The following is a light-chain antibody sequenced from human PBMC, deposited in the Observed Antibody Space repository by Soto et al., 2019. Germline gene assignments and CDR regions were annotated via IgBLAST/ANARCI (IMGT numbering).Light chain of an antibody. J-gene: IGLJ1*01. CDR1: SSNIASNT. CDR3: ASWDASLNAHV. Sequence: QSVLTQPPSASGTPGQRVTVSCSGSSSNIASNTVNWYQQLPGTAPKLLIYSNDQRPSGVPDRFSASKSGTSASLAISGLQSEDEADYYCASWDASLNAHVFGTGTKVTVL. V-gene: IGLV1-44*01. CDR2: SND.